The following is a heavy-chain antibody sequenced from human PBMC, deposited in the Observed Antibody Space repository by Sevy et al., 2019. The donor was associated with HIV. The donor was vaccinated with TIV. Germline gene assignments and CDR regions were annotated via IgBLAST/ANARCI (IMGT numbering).Heavy chain of an antibody. J-gene: IGHJ4*02. Sequence: GGSLRLSCAASGFTFSGSSIHWVRQASGKGLEWVGRIRSKANNYATTYDASVKGRFTISRDDSKNTAYLQMNSLRTEDTAVYYCSTTVVTSGYWDQGSLVTVSS. CDR2: IRSKANNYAT. CDR1: GFTFSGSS. D-gene: IGHD4-17*01. CDR3: STTVVTSGY. V-gene: IGHV3-73*01.